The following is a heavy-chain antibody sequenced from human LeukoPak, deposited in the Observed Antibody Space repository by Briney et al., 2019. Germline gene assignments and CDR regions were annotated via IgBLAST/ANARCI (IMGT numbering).Heavy chain of an antibody. D-gene: IGHD3-22*01. CDR1: GFTFSMYW. Sequence: GGSLRLSCAASGFTFSMYWMTWVRQAPGKGLEWVANIKEDGSEKYYADSVKGRFTISRDNSKNTLYLQMNSLRAEDTAVYYCARDQENYDSSWFLDYWGQGTLVTVSS. CDR3: ARDQENYDSSWFLDY. J-gene: IGHJ4*02. V-gene: IGHV3-7*01. CDR2: IKEDGSEK.